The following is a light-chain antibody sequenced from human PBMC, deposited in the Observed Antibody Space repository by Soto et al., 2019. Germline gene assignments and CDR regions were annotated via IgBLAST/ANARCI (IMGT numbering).Light chain of an antibody. J-gene: IGKJ3*01. CDR1: QSLLHSNGYNY. CDR2: LGS. Sequence: DIVMTQSPLSLPVTPGEPASISCRSSQSLLHSNGYNYLDWYLQKPGQSPQLLIYLGSNRASGVPDRFSGSGSGTDFTLKISRVEAEDVGVDYCIQALQTPLFTFGPGTKVDIK. V-gene: IGKV2-28*01. CDR3: IQALQTPLFT.